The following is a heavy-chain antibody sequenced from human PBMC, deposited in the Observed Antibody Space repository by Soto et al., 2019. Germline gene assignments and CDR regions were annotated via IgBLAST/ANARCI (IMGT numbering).Heavy chain of an antibody. D-gene: IGHD6-13*01. Sequence: PSETLSLTCTFSCGSIISSSYYWGWIRQPPGKGLEWIGSIYYSGSTYYNPSLKSRVTISVDTSKNQFSLKLSSVTAADTAVYYCARHPFGYSSSWYSVGVGYFDYWGQGTLVTVSS. J-gene: IGHJ4*02. V-gene: IGHV4-39*01. CDR1: CGSIISSSYY. CDR2: IYYSGST. CDR3: ARHPFGYSSSWYSVGVGYFDY.